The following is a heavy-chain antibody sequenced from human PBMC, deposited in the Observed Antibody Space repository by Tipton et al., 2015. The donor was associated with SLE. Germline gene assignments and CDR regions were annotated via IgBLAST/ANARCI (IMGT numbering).Heavy chain of an antibody. J-gene: IGHJ1*01. CDR3: GRWNIQRRQYFQH. V-gene: IGHV3-11*01. CDR1: GFTFSLYN. Sequence: SLRLSCAASGFTFSLYNMSWVRQAPGKGLEWVSSISSSGGAIYHADSVKGRFTISRDNAENSLYLQMNSLRAEDTAVYYCGRWNIQRRQYFQHWGQGTLVTVSS. D-gene: IGHD1-1*01. CDR2: ISSSGGAI.